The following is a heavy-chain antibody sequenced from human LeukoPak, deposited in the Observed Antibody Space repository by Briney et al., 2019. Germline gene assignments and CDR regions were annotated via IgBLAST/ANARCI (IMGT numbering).Heavy chain of an antibody. CDR1: GFIFSSYE. V-gene: IGHV3-48*03. D-gene: IGHD2-2*01. CDR2: ISSSGSTI. CDR3: AVYPAAPHYFDY. J-gene: IGHJ4*02. Sequence: QPGGSLGLSCAASGFIFSSYEMNWVRQAPGKGLEWVSYISSSGSTIYYADSVKGRFTISRDNAKNSLYLQMNSLRAEDTAVYYCAVYPAAPHYFDYWGQGTLVTVSS.